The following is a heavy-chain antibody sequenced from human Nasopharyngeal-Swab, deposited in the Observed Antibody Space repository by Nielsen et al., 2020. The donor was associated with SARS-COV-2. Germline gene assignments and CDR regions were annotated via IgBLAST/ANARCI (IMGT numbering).Heavy chain of an antibody. V-gene: IGHV4-4*02. Sequence: WIRQPPGKGLEWIGEIYHSGSTNYNPSLKSRVTISVDKSKNQFSLKLSSVTAADTAVYYCVSQIAARFDYWGQGTLVTVSS. CDR3: VSQIAARFDY. J-gene: IGHJ4*02. CDR2: IYHSGST. D-gene: IGHD6-6*01.